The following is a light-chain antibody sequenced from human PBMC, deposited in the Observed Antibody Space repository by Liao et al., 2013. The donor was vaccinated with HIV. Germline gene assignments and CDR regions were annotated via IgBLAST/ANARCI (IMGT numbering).Light chain of an antibody. Sequence: SYVLTQPPLSVSSPQERRPGLPGGGNNIGSKSVHWYQQKPGQAPVVVIYYDTDRPSGIPERFSGSKSGNTATLTISRVEAGDEADYYCQVWDRGSDVYVFGTGSDVYVFGTGTKVTVL. CDR3: QVWDRGSDVYVFGTGSDVYV. J-gene: IGLJ1*01. V-gene: IGLV3-21*01. CDR2: YDT. CDR1: NIGSKS.